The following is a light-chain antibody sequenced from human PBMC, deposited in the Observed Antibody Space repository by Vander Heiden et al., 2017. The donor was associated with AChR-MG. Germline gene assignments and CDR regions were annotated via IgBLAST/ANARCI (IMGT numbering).Light chain of an antibody. Sequence: QSALTQPASVSGSPGQSITISCTGTSSDVGGYNSVAGYKQHQAKTPKILIFDVSNRPSGVSNSFSAAKSGNTASLTISGLQAEDEADYYCSSYTGSSTRVFGGGTKLTVL. J-gene: IGLJ3*02. CDR1: SSDVGGYNS. V-gene: IGLV2-14*01. CDR3: SSYTGSSTRV. CDR2: DVS.